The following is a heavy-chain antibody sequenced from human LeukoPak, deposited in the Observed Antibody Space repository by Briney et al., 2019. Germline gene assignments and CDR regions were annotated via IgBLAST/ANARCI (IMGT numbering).Heavy chain of an antibody. V-gene: IGHV3-23*01. CDR3: ARAPGGSFDY. CDR2: ISVGGERT. D-gene: IGHD1-26*01. J-gene: IGHJ4*02. Sequence: PGGSLRLSCAASGFTFSNYDMSWVRQAPGKGLDWVSTISVGGERTNYADSVRGRFTISRDNSQNTLYLHMNYLTADDTAVYYCARAPGGSFDYWGQGALVTVSS. CDR1: GFTFSNYD.